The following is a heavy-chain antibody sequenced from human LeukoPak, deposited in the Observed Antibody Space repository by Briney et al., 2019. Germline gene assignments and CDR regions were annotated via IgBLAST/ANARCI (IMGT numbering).Heavy chain of an antibody. CDR2: IYYSGST. Sequence: SETLSLTCTVSVGSISSYYWSWIRQPPGKGLEWVGYIYYSGSTSYNPSLQSRVTISVDTSKNQFSLMLSCVTAEDTAVYYCARHERDASLDHAFDIWGQGTKVTVSS. CDR3: ARHERDASLDHAFDI. J-gene: IGHJ3*02. CDR1: VGSISSYY. V-gene: IGHV4-59*08. D-gene: IGHD5-24*01.